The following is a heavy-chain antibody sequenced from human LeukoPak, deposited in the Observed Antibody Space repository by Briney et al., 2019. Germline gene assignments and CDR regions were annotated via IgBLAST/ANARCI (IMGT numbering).Heavy chain of an antibody. V-gene: IGHV3-7*01. J-gene: IGHJ4*02. Sequence: GGSLRLSCAASGFTFSSYGMHWVRQAPGKGLEWVANIKQDGSEKFYVDSVKGRFIISRDNAKNSLYLQMNSLTAEDTAVYYCARDWPLRGGIFDCWGQGTLAIVSS. CDR3: ARDWPLRGGIFDC. CDR1: GFTFSSYG. CDR2: IKQDGSEK. D-gene: IGHD6-25*01.